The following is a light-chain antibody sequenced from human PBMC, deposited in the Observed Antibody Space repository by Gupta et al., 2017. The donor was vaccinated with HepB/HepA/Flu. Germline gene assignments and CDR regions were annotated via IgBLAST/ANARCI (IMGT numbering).Light chain of an antibody. CDR2: DLS. V-gene: IGLV2-14*03. CDR3: SLYTSSIPVA. CDR1: SSDVGNFNY. J-gene: IGLJ2*01. Sequence: QSXLTXPASVSGXXXQSITISCTATSSDVGNFNYVSWYQQHPGKAPKLIIYDLSNRPSGVSNRFSGSKSGNTASLTISGLQAEDEAHYYCSLYTSSIPVAFGGGTNLTVL.